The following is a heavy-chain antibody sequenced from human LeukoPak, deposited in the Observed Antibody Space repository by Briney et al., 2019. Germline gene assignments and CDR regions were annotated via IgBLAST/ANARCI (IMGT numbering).Heavy chain of an antibody. V-gene: IGHV3-74*01. J-gene: IGHJ4*02. Sequence: GGSLRLSCTASGFSFSGHWMHWARQLPGKGLVWVSRISPTGSTTSYADSVKGRFTVSRDNAKNTLCLQVNNLRAEDTAVYYCVRDPNWGNDHWGQGVLVAVSS. CDR3: VRDPNWGNDH. CDR2: ISPTGSTT. CDR1: GFSFSGHW. D-gene: IGHD3-16*01.